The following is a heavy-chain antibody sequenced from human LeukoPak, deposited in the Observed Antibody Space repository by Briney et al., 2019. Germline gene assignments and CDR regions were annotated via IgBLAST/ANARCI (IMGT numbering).Heavy chain of an antibody. CDR3: AKSGTISHVTHTDY. D-gene: IGHD3-9*01. V-gene: IGHV3-30*18. Sequence: GGSLRLSCAASGFTFSSYGMHWVRQAPGKGLEWVAVISYDGSNKYYADSVKGRFTISRDNSKNTLYLQMNSLRAEDTAVYYCAKSGTISHVTHTDYWGQGTLVTVSS. J-gene: IGHJ4*02. CDR1: GFTFSSYG. CDR2: ISYDGSNK.